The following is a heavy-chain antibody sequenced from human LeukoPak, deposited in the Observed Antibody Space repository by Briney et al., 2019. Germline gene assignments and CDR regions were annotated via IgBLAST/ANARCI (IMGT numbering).Heavy chain of an antibody. CDR2: VFQSGTT. J-gene: IGHJ3*02. CDR1: GGSISSGDYS. Sequence: SETLSLTCAVSGGSISSGDYSWSWIRQPPGKGLEWIGLVFQSGTTYYNPSLKSRVIISVDKSKNQFSLKLTSVTAADTAVYYCARDLPLGGDAFDIWGQGTLVTVSS. CDR3: ARDLPLGGDAFDI. V-gene: IGHV4-30-2*01. D-gene: IGHD3-16*01.